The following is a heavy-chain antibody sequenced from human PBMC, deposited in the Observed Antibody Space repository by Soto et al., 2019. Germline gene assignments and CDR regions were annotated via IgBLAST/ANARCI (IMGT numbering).Heavy chain of an antibody. D-gene: IGHD3-3*01. J-gene: IGHJ4*02. V-gene: IGHV3-23*01. CDR1: GFSFGIYA. Sequence: GGSLRLACAASGFSFGIYALSWVRQAPGKGLEWVSTISGSDGKTFYADSVKGRFSISRDTSQSTLYLQMNSLRADDTAMYYCARWSYLDYWGQGTRVTVSS. CDR2: ISGSDGKT. CDR3: ARWSYLDY.